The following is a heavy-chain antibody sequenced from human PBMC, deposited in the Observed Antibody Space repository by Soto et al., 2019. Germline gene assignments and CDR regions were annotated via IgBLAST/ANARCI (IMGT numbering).Heavy chain of an antibody. CDR1: GFTFSNYA. CDR3: ARRSSGWSFDY. CDR2: ISGSGGST. Sequence: EVQLLESGGGLVQPGGSLRLSCAAPGFTFSNYAMNWVRQAPGKGLEWVSVISGSGGSTYYADSVKGRFTISRDNSKNTLYLQMNSLRGEDTAVYYCARRSSGWSFDYWGQGTLVTLSS. J-gene: IGHJ4*02. D-gene: IGHD6-19*01. V-gene: IGHV3-23*01.